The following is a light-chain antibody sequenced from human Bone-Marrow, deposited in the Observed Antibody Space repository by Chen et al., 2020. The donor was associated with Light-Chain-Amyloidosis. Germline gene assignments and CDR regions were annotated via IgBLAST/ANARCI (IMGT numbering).Light chain of an antibody. CDR1: SSNVCGDNH. CDR3: RSCTITNTLV. V-gene: IGLV2-14*01. J-gene: IGLJ1*01. CDR2: EVT. Sequence: QSALSQPASVSGSPGQSITISCTGTSSNVCGDNHVSWYQQHPDKAPKLMIYEVTNLPSWVPDRFSGSKSDNTAYLNIAGLQTEDEAHCVCRSCTITNTLVFGSETRVTVL.